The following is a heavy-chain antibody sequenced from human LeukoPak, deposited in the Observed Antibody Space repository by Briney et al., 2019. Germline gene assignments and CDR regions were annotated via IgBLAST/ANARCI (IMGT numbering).Heavy chain of an antibody. CDR1: GFTFSSYA. V-gene: IGHV3-23*01. CDR2: ISGSGGST. J-gene: IGHJ5*02. D-gene: IGHD3-3*01. CDR3: AKDPLYYDFWSGQNWFDP. Sequence: GGSLRLSCAASGFTFSSYAMSWVRQAPGKGLEWVSAISGSGGSTYYADSVKGRFTISRDNSKNTLYLQMNSLRAEDTAVHYCAKDPLYYDFWSGQNWFDPWGQGTLVTVSS.